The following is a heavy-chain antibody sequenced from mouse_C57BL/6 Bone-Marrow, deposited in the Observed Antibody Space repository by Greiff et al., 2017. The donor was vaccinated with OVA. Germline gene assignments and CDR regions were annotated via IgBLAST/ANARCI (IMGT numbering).Heavy chain of an antibody. CDR2: IGPGRGST. CDR1: GYTFTDYY. V-gene: IGHV1-77*01. D-gene: IGHD2-1*01. CDR3: ARYGNYEGYWYFDV. J-gene: IGHJ1*03. Sequence: QVQLKQSGAELVKPGASVKISCKASGYTFTDYYINWVKQRPGQGLEWIGKIGPGRGSTYYHEKFKGKATLTADNSSSTAYLQLSSLTSEDSAVYFCARYGNYEGYWYFDVWGTGTTVTVSS.